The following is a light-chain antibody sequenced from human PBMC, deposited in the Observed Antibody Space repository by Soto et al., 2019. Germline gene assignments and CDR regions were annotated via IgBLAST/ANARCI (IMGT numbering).Light chain of an antibody. Sequence: EIVLTQSPATLSLSPGERATLSCRASQSVSSYLAWYQQKPGQAPRLLIYDASNRATGIPARFSGSGSETDFTLPNSSLEPEDFAVYYCQQRSNWPRGVTFGGGTKVEIK. V-gene: IGKV3-11*01. CDR2: DAS. J-gene: IGKJ4*01. CDR1: QSVSSY. CDR3: QQRSNWPRGVT.